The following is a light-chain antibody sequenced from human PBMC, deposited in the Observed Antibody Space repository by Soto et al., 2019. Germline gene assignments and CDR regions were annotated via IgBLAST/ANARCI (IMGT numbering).Light chain of an antibody. CDR2: DVT. J-gene: IGLJ1*01. CDR3: SAHTGSATGV. Sequence: QSALTQPASVSGSPGQSITISCTGTTSDVGNDDYVSWYQQYPGKAPKLMIYDVTNRPSGVSSRFSGSKSGNTASLTISGLQPEDEDDYDCSAHTGSATGVFGTGTKVTVL. CDR1: TSDVGNDDY. V-gene: IGLV2-14*03.